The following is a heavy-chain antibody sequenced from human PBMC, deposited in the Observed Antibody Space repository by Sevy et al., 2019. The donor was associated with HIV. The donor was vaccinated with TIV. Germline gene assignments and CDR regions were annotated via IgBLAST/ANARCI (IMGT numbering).Heavy chain of an antibody. CDR1: GFTFRSYA. Sequence: GGSLRLSCAASGFTFRSYAMHWVRQAPGKGLEWVAVISYDGSNKYYADSVKGRFTISRDNSKNTLYLEMNSLRAEDTAVYYCAREVRGYYYDSSGYYSREPYYYYYGMDVWGQGTTVTVSS. J-gene: IGHJ6*02. CDR3: AREVRGYYYDSSGYYSREPYYYYYGMDV. CDR2: ISYDGSNK. V-gene: IGHV3-30-3*01. D-gene: IGHD3-22*01.